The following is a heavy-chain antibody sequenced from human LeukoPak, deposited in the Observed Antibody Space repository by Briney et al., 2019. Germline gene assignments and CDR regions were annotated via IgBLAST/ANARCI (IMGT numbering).Heavy chain of an antibody. V-gene: IGHV1-69*13. Sequence: SVKVSCKASGGTFSSYAISWVRQAPGQGLEWMGGIIPIFGTANYAQKFQGRVTITADESTSTAYMELSSLRSEDTAVYYCARPCGSSNTRGAFDIWGQGTMVTVSS. D-gene: IGHD1-26*01. CDR1: GGTFSSYA. CDR3: ARPCGSSNTRGAFDI. CDR2: IIPIFGTA. J-gene: IGHJ3*02.